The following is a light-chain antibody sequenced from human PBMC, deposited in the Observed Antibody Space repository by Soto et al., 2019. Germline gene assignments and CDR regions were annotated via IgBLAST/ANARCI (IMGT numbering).Light chain of an antibody. J-gene: IGKJ2*01. Sequence: DIQMTQSPSTLSASVGDRVTITCRASQSISTWLAWYQQKPGKAPKLLIYDASSLESGVPLRFSGSGSGTEFTLTISSLQPDDFATYYCQQYNSHSPDTFGQGTKLEIK. CDR2: DAS. V-gene: IGKV1-5*01. CDR3: QQYNSHSPDT. CDR1: QSISTW.